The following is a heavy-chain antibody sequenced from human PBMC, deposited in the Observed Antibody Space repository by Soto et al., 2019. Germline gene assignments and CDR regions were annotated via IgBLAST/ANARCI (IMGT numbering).Heavy chain of an antibody. V-gene: IGHV1-18*01. J-gene: IGHJ6*02. Sequence: GASVKVSCKASGYTFTSYGISWVRQAPGQGLEWMGWISAYNGDTNYAQKLQGRVTMTTDTSTGTAYMELRTLRSDDTAVYYCARSRLPYYYGLDVWGQGTTVTVSS. D-gene: IGHD2-15*01. CDR1: GYTFTSYG. CDR3: ARSRLPYYYGLDV. CDR2: ISAYNGDT.